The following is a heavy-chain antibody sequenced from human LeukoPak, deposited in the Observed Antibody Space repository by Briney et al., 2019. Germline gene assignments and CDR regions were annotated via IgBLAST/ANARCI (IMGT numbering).Heavy chain of an antibody. CDR1: GFTFSIYG. J-gene: IGHJ4*02. D-gene: IGHD3-22*01. CDR2: ISYDGSNK. V-gene: IGHV3-30*18. CDR3: AKTNTRYYDSSGYYFDY. Sequence: GGSLRLSCAASGFTFSIYGMHWVRQAPGKGLEWVAIISYDGSNKYYADSVKGRFTISRDNSKNTLYLQMNSLRAEDTAVYYCAKTNTRYYDSSGYYFDYWGQGTLVTVSS.